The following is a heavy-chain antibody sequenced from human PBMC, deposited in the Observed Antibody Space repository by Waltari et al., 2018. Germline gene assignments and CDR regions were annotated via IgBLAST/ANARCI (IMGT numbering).Heavy chain of an antibody. CDR2: INHGGCT. CDR1: GGSFSGYY. V-gene: IGHV4-34*01. Sequence: QVQLQQWGAGLLKPSETLSLTCAVYGGSFSGYYWSWIRQPPGKGLEWIGEINHGGCTNDNPSLKSRVTISVDTSKNQFSRKRSSVTAADTAVYYCARTGVDTAMVTGFDYWGQGTLVTVSS. CDR3: ARTGVDTAMVTGFDY. D-gene: IGHD5-18*01. J-gene: IGHJ4*02.